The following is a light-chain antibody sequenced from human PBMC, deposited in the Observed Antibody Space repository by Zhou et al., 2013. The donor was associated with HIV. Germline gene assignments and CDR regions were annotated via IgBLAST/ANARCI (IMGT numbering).Light chain of an antibody. CDR1: QSISNW. J-gene: IGKJ5*01. V-gene: IGKV1-5*03. CDR2: KAS. Sequence: DIQMTQSPSTLSASVGDRVTIACRASQSISNWLAWYQKRPGKAPKLLISKASSLEGGAPLRFSGSRSGTDFSLTISSVQPDDSANYYCLQYNTYPLTFGQGTRLEI. CDR3: LQYNTYPLT.